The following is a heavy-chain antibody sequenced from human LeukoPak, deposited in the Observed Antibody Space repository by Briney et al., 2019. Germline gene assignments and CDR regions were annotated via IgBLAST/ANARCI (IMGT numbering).Heavy chain of an antibody. D-gene: IGHD6-19*01. J-gene: IGHJ5*02. CDR1: GGSISSYY. CDR3: ARLRAVAGKTNWFDP. V-gene: IGHV4-4*09. Sequence: SETLSLTCTVSGGSISSYYWSWIRQPPGKGLEWIGYIYTSGSTNYNPSLKSRVTISVDTSKNQFSLKLSSATAADTAVYYCARLRAVAGKTNWFDPWGQGTLVTVSS. CDR2: IYTSGST.